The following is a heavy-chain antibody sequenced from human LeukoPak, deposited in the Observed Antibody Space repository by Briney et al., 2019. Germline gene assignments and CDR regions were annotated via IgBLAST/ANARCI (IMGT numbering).Heavy chain of an antibody. Sequence: GGSLRLSCAASGFTVSSNYMSWVRQAPGKGLEWVSVIYSGGSTYYADSVKGRFTISRDNSKNTLYLQMNSLRAEDTAVYYCASFCSSTSCYTWYYLDYWGQGTLVTVSS. CDR1: GFTVSSNY. D-gene: IGHD2-2*02. V-gene: IGHV3-66*02. CDR2: IYSGGST. CDR3: ASFCSSTSCYTWYYLDY. J-gene: IGHJ4*02.